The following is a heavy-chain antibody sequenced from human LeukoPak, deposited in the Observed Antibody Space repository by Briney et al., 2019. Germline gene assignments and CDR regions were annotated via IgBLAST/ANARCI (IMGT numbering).Heavy chain of an antibody. CDR3: ARGRYCSADICSGGDAFDI. D-gene: IGHD2-15*01. J-gene: IGHJ3*02. CDR2: IYTRGST. Sequence: SETLSLTCTVSGGSINNYYWSWIRQPAGKGLEWIGRIYTRGSTNYNPSLKSRVTMSVDTSKNQFSLKLSSVTAADTAVYYCARGRYCSADICSGGDAFDIWGQGQWSPSLQ. CDR1: GGSINNYY. V-gene: IGHV4-4*07.